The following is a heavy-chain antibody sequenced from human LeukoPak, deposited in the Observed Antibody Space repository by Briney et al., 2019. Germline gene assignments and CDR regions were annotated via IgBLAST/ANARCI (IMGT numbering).Heavy chain of an antibody. CDR2: ISGSGGST. J-gene: IGHJ4*01. CDR1: GFTFSSYA. D-gene: IGHD3-10*01. Sequence: GGSLRLSCAASGFTFSSYAMSWVRQAPGKGLEWVSAISGSGGSTYYADSVKGRYTISRDNSKNTLYLQMNSLRAEDTAVYYCGTSIGNYYGSGSYFDYWGQEPWSPSPQ. CDR3: GTSIGNYYGSGSYFDY. V-gene: IGHV3-23*01.